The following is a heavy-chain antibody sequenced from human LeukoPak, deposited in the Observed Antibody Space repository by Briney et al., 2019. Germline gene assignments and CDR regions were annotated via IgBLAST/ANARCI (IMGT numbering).Heavy chain of an antibody. D-gene: IGHD6-13*01. Sequence: GGSLRHSCAASGFTFSSYWMSWLPEAPGKALEGVANIKQDGSEKYYVDSVTGRYTISRDNAQNSLYLQMMSLRAEDTAVDYCSRVKLTHSSSWHFDYWGQGTLVTVSS. J-gene: IGHJ4*02. V-gene: IGHV3-7*05. CDR1: GFTFSSYW. CDR2: IKQDGSEK. CDR3: SRVKLTHSSSWHFDY.